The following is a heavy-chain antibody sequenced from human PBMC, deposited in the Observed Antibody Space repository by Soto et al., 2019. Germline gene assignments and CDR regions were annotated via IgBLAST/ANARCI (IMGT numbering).Heavy chain of an antibody. V-gene: IGHV5-51*01. CDR2: IYPGDSDT. CDR3: ARQEGHCSSTSCYANWFDP. CDR1: GYSFTSYW. D-gene: IGHD2-2*01. Sequence: GESLKISCKGSGYSFTSYWIGWVRQMPGKGLEWMGIIYPGDSDTRYSPSFQGQVTISADKSISTAYLQWSSLKASDTAMYYCARQEGHCSSTSCYANWFDPWGQGTLVTVSS. J-gene: IGHJ5*02.